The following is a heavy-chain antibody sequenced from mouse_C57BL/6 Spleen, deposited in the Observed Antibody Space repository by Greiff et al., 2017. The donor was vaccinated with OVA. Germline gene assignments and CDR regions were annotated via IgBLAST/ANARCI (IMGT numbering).Heavy chain of an antibody. CDR3: ARYDYDGWYAMDY. V-gene: IGHV3-6*01. J-gene: IGHJ4*01. CDR1: GYSITSGYY. D-gene: IGHD2-4*01. Sequence: DVKLQESGPGLVKPSQSLSLTCSVTGYSITSGYYWNWIRQFPGNKLEWMGYISYDGSNNYNPSLKNRISITRDTSKNQFFLKLNSVTTEDTATYYCARYDYDGWYAMDYGGQGTSVTVSS. CDR2: ISYDGSN.